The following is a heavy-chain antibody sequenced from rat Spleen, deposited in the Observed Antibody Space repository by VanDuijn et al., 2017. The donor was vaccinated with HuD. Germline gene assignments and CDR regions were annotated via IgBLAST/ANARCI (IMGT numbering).Heavy chain of an antibody. J-gene: IGHJ4*01. CDR3: TTCTIGGVLDA. V-gene: IGHV5S10*01. CDR1: GFTFSDYN. D-gene: IGHD4-3*01. Sequence: EVQLVESGGGLVQPGRSLKFSCAASGFTFSDYNMAWVRQAPKKGLEWVATISYDGSRIYYRDSMKGRFTISRDNAKNTLYLQMDSLRSEDTATYYCTTCTIGGVLDAWGQGTSVTVSS. CDR2: ISYDGSRI.